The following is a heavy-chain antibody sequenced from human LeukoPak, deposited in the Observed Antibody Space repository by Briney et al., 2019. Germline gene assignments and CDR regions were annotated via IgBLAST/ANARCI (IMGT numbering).Heavy chain of an antibody. V-gene: IGHV3-21*01. CDR2: ISSSGRYM. Sequence: GGSLRLSCAASGFTFRSFSMNWVRQAPGKGLEWVSAISSSGRYMYYADSVKGRFTISRDNANNSLYLQMDSLRAEDTDVYYCAKDVRSDYFDYWGQGTLVTVSS. CDR3: AKDVRSDYFDY. J-gene: IGHJ4*02. CDR1: GFTFRSFS.